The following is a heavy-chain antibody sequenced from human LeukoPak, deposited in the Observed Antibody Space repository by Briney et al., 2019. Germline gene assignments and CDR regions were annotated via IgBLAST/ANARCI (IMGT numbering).Heavy chain of an antibody. V-gene: IGHV1-2*02. J-gene: IGHJ4*02. CDR3: ARSPDYSRFDY. CDR2: INPSSGGT. CDR1: GFTFTSYY. Sequence: GASVKVSCKASGFTFTSYYIHWVRQAPGQGLEWMGWINPSSGGTNNAQKFQGRVALTRHTSIKTAYMELRRLTSDDTAVYYCARSPDYSRFDYWGQGALVTVSS. D-gene: IGHD4-11*01.